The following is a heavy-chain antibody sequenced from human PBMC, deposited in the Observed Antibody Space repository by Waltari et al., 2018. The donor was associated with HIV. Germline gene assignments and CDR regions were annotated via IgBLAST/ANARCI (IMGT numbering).Heavy chain of an antibody. J-gene: IGHJ4*02. CDR1: GYIFTSYG. CDR3: ARGIGNRPRGF. V-gene: IGHV1-8*01. Sequence: QVQLVQSGAEVKKPGASVKVSCKASGYIFTSYGISWVRPAAGQGLEWMGWMNPNSGNTGYAQTLQGRVTMTRNTSISTAYMELSSLRSEDTAVYYCARGIGNRPRGFWGQGTLVIVSS. CDR2: MNPNSGNT.